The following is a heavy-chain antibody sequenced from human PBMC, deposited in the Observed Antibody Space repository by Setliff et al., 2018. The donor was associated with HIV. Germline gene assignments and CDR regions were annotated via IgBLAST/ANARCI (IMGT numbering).Heavy chain of an antibody. CDR2: IFVGDSTT. Sequence: GASVKVSCKTSGYAFTSYHIHWVRQAPGQGLEWMGKIFVGDSTTHYAQKFQGRVTLTSDTSTNTVYMELSSLRSEDTAVYFCARAGAAETSHFDYWGQGTLVTVSS. CDR3: ARAGAAETSHFDY. D-gene: IGHD2-15*01. CDR1: GYAFTSYH. V-gene: IGHV1-46*01. J-gene: IGHJ4*02.